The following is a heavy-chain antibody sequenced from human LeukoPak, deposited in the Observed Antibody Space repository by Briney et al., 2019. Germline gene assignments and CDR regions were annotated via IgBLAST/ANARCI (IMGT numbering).Heavy chain of an antibody. CDR2: IRYDGSNK. Sequence: PGGSLRLSCAASGFTFSSYGMHWVRQAPGKGLEWVAFIRYDGSNKYYADSVKGRFTISRDNSKNTLYLQMNSLRAEGTAVYYCAREYCSSTSCYYFDYWGQGTLVTVSS. J-gene: IGHJ4*02. CDR3: AREYCSSTSCYYFDY. D-gene: IGHD2-2*01. V-gene: IGHV3-30*02. CDR1: GFTFSSYG.